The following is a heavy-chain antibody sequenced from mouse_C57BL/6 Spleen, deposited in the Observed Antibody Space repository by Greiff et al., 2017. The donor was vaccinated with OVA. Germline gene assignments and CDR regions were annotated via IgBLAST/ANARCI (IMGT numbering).Heavy chain of an antibody. J-gene: IGHJ1*03. Sequence: EVKVVESGGGLVKPGGSLKLSCAASGFTFSSYAMSWVRQTPEKRLEWVATISDGGSYTYYPDNVKGRFTISRDNATNNLYLQMSHLTSEDTAMYYCARAEGLYDGYYWYFDVWGTGTTVTVSS. CDR3: ARAEGLYDGYYWYFDV. CDR1: GFTFSSYA. D-gene: IGHD2-3*01. V-gene: IGHV5-4*03. CDR2: ISDGGSYT.